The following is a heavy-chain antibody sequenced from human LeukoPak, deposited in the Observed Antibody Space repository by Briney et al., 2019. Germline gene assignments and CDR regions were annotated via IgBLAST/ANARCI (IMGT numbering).Heavy chain of an antibody. Sequence: GGSLRLSCAASGFTFSSYWMSWVRQAPGKGLEWAANIKQDGNEKYYVDSVKGRFTISRDNAKNSLYLQMNSLRAEDTAVYYCARDPPASSGWYWYFDYWGQGTLVTVSS. D-gene: IGHD6-19*01. CDR1: GFTFSSYW. V-gene: IGHV3-7*01. CDR3: ARDPPASSGWYWYFDY. J-gene: IGHJ4*02. CDR2: IKQDGNEK.